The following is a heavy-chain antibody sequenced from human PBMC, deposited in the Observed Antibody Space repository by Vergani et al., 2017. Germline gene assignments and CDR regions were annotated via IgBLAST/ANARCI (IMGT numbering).Heavy chain of an antibody. J-gene: IGHJ6*03. Sequence: QITLKESGPTLVKPTQTLTLTCTFSGFSLSTSGVGVGWIRQPPGKALEWLALIYWDDDKRYSPSLKSRLTITKDTSKNQLVLTMTNMDPVDTATYCCATRGRVGSSTSLYYYMYVGGKGTTVTVSS. D-gene: IGHD2-2*01. CDR3: ATRGRVGSSTSLYYYMYV. CDR2: IYWDDDK. CDR1: GFSLSTSGVG. V-gene: IGHV2-5*02.